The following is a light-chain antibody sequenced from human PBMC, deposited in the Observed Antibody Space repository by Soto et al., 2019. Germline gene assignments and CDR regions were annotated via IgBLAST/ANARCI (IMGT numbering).Light chain of an antibody. Sequence: AIRMTQSPSSLSASTGDRVTITCRASQGISSYLAWYQQKPGKAPKLLIYAAPTLQSGVPSRFSGSGPGTDFTLTISCLQSEDFATYYCQQYYSYPLTFGGGTKVDIK. J-gene: IGKJ4*01. CDR3: QQYYSYPLT. V-gene: IGKV1-8*01. CDR1: QGISSY. CDR2: AAP.